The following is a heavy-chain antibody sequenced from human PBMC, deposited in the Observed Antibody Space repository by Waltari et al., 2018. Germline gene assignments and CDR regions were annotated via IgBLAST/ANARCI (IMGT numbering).Heavy chain of an antibody. CDR2: IIPIFGTA. CDR3: ARGGIIVVAAVPQYYFDY. V-gene: IGHV1-69*01. CDR1: GDTFSSYA. J-gene: IGHJ4*02. Sequence: QVQLVQSGAEVKKPGSSVKVSCQASGDTFSSYAISWVRQAPGQGLEWMGGIIPIFGTANYAQKFQGRVTIIADESTRTAYMELSSLRSEDTAVYYCARGGIIVVAAVPQYYFDYWGQGTLVTVSS. D-gene: IGHD2-15*01.